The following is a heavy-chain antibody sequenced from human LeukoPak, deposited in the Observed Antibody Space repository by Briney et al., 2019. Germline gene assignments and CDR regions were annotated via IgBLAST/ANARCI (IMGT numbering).Heavy chain of an antibody. J-gene: IGHJ4*02. CDR3: AKDPRSSWYFDY. V-gene: IGHV3-23*01. Sequence: GGSLRHSCAATGFTFSRYAMSWVRQAPGKGLEWVYAISGSGGSTYYADSVKGRFTISRDNSKNTLYLQMNSLRADDTAVYYCAKDPRSSWYFDYWGQGTLVTVSS. D-gene: IGHD6-13*01. CDR2: ISGSGGST. CDR1: GFTFSRYA.